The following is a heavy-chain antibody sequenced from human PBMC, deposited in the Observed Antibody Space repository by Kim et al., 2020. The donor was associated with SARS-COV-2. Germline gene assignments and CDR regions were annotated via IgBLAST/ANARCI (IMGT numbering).Heavy chain of an antibody. V-gene: IGHV3-23*01. CDR3: ATAPRKYYDFWSGYFGIDY. D-gene: IGHD3-3*01. CDR2: ISGSGGST. J-gene: IGHJ4*02. CDR1: GFTFSSYA. Sequence: GGSLRLSCAASGFTFSSYAMSWVRQAPGKGLEWVSAISGSGGSTYYADSVKGRFTISRDNSKNTLYLQMNSLRAEDTAVYYCATAPRKYYDFWSGYFGIDYWGQGTLVTVSS.